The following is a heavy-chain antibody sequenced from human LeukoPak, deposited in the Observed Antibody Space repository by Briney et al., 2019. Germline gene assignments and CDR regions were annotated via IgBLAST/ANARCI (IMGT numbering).Heavy chain of an antibody. V-gene: IGHV4-61*02. D-gene: IGHD3-3*01. CDR3: ARESAITIFGVPHWDYYMDG. Sequence: SETLSLTCTVSGGSITSGSYYWGWHRQPAGKGLEWLGRIYTSGSTNYNPSLKSRVTISVDTAKNQFSLKLSSVTAADTAVYYCARESAITIFGVPHWDYYMDGWGKGTTVTVSS. CDR2: IYTSGST. CDR1: GGSITSGSYY. J-gene: IGHJ6*03.